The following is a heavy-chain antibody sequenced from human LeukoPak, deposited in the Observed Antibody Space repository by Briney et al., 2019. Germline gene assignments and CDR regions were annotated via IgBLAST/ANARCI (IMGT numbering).Heavy chain of an antibody. J-gene: IGHJ1*01. CDR2: VGSTSRFI. CDR3: ARDLRGYPY. CDR1: GFTFTTYS. Sequence: GGSLRLSCAASGFTFTTYSMNWVRQAPGKGLEWVSFVGSTSRFISYADSVKGRFTISRDNAKNSLYLQMTSLRAEDTAVYYCARDLRGYPYWGQGTLVTVSS. D-gene: IGHD3-22*01. V-gene: IGHV3-21*01.